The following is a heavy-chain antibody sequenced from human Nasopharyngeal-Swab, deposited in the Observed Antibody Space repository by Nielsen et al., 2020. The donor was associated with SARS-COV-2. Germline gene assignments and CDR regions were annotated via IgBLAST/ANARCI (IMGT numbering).Heavy chain of an antibody. D-gene: IGHD2-15*01. J-gene: IGHJ4*02. Sequence: ASVKVSCKASGYTFTSYGISWVRQAPGQGLEWMGWISAYNGNTNYAQKLQGRVTMTTDPSTSTAYMELRSLRSDDTAVYYCARVGPDIVVVVAAAHDYWGQGTLVTVSS. CDR3: ARVGPDIVVVVAAAHDY. V-gene: IGHV1-18*01. CDR2: ISAYNGNT. CDR1: GYTFTSYG.